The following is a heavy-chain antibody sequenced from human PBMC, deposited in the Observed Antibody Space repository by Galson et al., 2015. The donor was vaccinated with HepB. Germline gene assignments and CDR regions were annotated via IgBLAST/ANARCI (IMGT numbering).Heavy chain of an antibody. CDR2: IYSGGST. CDR1: GFTVSSNY. J-gene: IGHJ4*02. Sequence: SLRLSCAASGFTVSSNYMSWVRQAPGKGLEWVSVIYSGGSTYYADSVKGRFTISRDNSKNTLYLQMNSLRAEDTAVYYCARGRGYSGYPNVPHFDYWGQGTLVTVSS. CDR3: ARGRGYSGYPNVPHFDY. V-gene: IGHV3-53*01. D-gene: IGHD5-12*01.